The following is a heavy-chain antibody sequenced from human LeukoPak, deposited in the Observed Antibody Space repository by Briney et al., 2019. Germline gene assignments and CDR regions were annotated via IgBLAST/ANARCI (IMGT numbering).Heavy chain of an antibody. J-gene: IGHJ4*02. V-gene: IGHV4-39*01. CDR3: ARHFDHPTAYFDS. Sequence: SETLSLTCTVTGRSISSGDYYWSWLRQPPGKGLEWIASIYSGGMTFYSPSLKSRLTISAVTSRNHFSQRLSSVTAAGTALYFCARHFDHPTAYFDSWGQGSLVTVSS. CDR1: GRSISSGDYY. CDR2: IYSGGMT. D-gene: IGHD1-14*01.